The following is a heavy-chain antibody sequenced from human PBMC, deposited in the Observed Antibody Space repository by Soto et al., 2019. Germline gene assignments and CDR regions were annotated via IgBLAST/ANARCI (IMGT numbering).Heavy chain of an antibody. CDR3: TRLWGGFRFFDC. V-gene: IGHV3-49*04. CDR2: IRSKAYGGTT. J-gene: IGHJ4*02. CDR1: GFTFGDTI. D-gene: IGHD3-16*02. Sequence: VQLVESGGDLVQPGRSLRLTCRASGFTFGDTIMSWVRQAPGKGLEWVGFIRSKAYGGTTEYAASVKGRFTISRDDSKSIAYLQMNTLKTEDTAVYYCTRLWGGFRFFDCWGQGTLVTVSS.